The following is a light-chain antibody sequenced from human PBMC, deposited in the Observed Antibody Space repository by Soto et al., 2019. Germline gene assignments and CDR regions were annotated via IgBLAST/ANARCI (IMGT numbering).Light chain of an antibody. CDR2: GAS. Sequence: EIVLTQSPGTLSLSPGERATLSCRASQSVNSNYLAWYQQKPGQVPRPLIYGASIRAAGVPDRLSGSGSGTAFTLTISRLKPEGYAVSYCQQSGTSPHTFGQGNKLEIK. J-gene: IGKJ2*01. CDR1: QSVNSNY. CDR3: QQSGTSPHT. V-gene: IGKV3-20*01.